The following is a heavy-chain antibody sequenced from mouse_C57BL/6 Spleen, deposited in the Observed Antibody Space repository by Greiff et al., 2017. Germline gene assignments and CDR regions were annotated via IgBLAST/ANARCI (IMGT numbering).Heavy chain of an antibody. CDR2: LNPNNGGT. CDR3: ARGDYYGSTPFDY. V-gene: IGHV1-22*01. Sequence: EVQLQQSGPELVKPGASVKMSCKASGYTFTDYNMHWVKQSHGKSLEWIGYLNPNNGGTSYNQKFKGKATLAVNNSSSTAYMELRSLTSEDSAVYYCARGDYYGSTPFDYWGQGTTLTVSS. J-gene: IGHJ2*01. D-gene: IGHD1-1*01. CDR1: GYTFTDYN.